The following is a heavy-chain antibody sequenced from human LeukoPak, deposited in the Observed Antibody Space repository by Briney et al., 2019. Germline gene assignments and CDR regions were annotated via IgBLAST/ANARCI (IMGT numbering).Heavy chain of an antibody. Sequence: GGTLRLSCAASGFTFSSYGMTWVRQAPGKGLEWVSTISGSGDGTYYADSVKGRFTISRGNSKNTLYLQMNSLRAEDTAVYYCAKATYCSGNTCFVSYYNYMDVWGKGTTVTVSS. D-gene: IGHD2-2*01. CDR2: ISGSGDGT. CDR3: AKATYCSGNTCFVSYYNYMDV. V-gene: IGHV3-23*01. J-gene: IGHJ6*03. CDR1: GFTFSSYG.